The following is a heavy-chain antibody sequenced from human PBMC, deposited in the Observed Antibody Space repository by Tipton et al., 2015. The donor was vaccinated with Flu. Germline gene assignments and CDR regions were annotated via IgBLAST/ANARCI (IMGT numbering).Heavy chain of an antibody. CDR3: ARGDVSANAYLDS. Sequence: LRLSCAVYGGSFNGYYWTWIRQPPGKGLEWIGEINHTGNTNYNLSLKSRVTMSVDTSKNQFSLKVTSLTAADTAVYYCARGDVSANAYLDSWGRGTLVTVSS. CDR2: INHTGNT. J-gene: IGHJ4*02. V-gene: IGHV4-34*01. CDR1: GGSFNGYY. D-gene: IGHD5/OR15-5a*01.